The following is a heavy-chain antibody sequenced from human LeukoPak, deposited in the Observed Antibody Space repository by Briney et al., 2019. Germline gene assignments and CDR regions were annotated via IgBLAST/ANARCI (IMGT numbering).Heavy chain of an antibody. CDR1: GFTFSSYA. V-gene: IGHV3-23*01. CDR3: AKYFASGSYYKLPH. CDR2: ISGSGAYT. Sequence: PGGSLRLSCAASGFTFSSYAMSWVRQAPGRGLEWVSTISGSGAYTYYADSVKGRFTTSRDNSKNTLYLQMNSLRAEDTAVYYCAKYFASGSYYKLPHWGQGTLVTLSS. J-gene: IGHJ1*01. D-gene: IGHD3-10*01.